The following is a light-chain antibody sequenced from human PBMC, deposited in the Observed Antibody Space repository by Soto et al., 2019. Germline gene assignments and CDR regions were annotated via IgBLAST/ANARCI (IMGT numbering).Light chain of an antibody. CDR2: DVS. Sequence: QSALTQPRSVSGSPGQSVTISCTGTSSDVGGYDYVSWYQQHPDKAPKLMIYDVSKRPSGVPDRFSGSKFGNTASLTISGLQAEDEADYYCYSYAGSSYVFGTGTKVTVL. J-gene: IGLJ1*01. CDR3: YSYAGSSYV. V-gene: IGLV2-11*01. CDR1: SSDVGGYDY.